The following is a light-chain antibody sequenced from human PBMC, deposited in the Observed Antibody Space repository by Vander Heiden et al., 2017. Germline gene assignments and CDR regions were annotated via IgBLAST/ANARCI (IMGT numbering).Light chain of an antibody. V-gene: IGLV2-23*03. J-gene: IGLJ2*01. CDR2: EGS. CDR3: GPYAGSSTFGV. CDR1: SSDVGSYNL. Sequence: QFAQPQRSCLSASPGQKTTISSTGTSSDVGSYNLVSWYQQHPGKAPKLMIYEGSKRPSAFSIRFSGSKSGNTASLTTSGLRAGNEADYSSGPYAGSSTFGVLGGGTKLTV.